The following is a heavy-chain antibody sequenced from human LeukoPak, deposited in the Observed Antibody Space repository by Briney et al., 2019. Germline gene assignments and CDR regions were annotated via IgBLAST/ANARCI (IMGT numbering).Heavy chain of an antibody. CDR2: ISAYNGNT. V-gene: IGHV1-18*01. D-gene: IGHD2-15*01. Sequence: ASVKVSCKASGYTFTSYGISWVRQAPGQGLEWMGWISAYNGNTNYAQKLQGRVTMTTATSTSTAYMELRSLRSDDTAVYYCARPYCSGGGCPEPFPFDYWGQGTLVTVSS. CDR1: GYTFTSYG. CDR3: ARPYCSGGGCPEPFPFDY. J-gene: IGHJ4*02.